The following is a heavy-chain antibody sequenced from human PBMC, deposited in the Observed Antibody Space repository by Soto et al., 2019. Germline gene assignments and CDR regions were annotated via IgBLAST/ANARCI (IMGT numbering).Heavy chain of an antibody. D-gene: IGHD4-17*01. Sequence: GASVKVSCKASGYTFTSYAMHWVRQAPGQRLERMGWINAGNGNTKYSQKYKGRVTITKDTSASTAYMEMSSLRTEDTEVYYCARYPYYGNYFHTPTYRGNYWGQGTL. CDR2: INAGNGNT. CDR1: GYTFTSYA. V-gene: IGHV1-3*01. J-gene: IGHJ4*02. CDR3: ARYPYYGNYFHTPTYRGNY.